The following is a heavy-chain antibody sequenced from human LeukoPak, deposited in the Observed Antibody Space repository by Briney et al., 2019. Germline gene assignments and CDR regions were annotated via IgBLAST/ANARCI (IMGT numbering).Heavy chain of an antibody. CDR2: ISSSSSYI. Sequence: GGSLRLSCAASGFTSSSYSMNWVRQAPGKGLEWVSSISSSSSYIYYADSVKGRFTISRDNAKNSLYLQMNSLRAEDTAVYYCARDGGYDDYYFDYWGQGTLVTVSS. CDR1: GFTSSSYS. J-gene: IGHJ4*02. D-gene: IGHD5-12*01. CDR3: ARDGGYDDYYFDY. V-gene: IGHV3-21*01.